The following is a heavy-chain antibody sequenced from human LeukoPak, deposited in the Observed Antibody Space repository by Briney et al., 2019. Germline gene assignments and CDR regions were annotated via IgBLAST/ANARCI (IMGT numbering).Heavy chain of an antibody. J-gene: IGHJ4*02. D-gene: IGHD6-19*01. CDR3: ARWGYSSGWPFDY. CDR2: ISGSGGST. V-gene: IGHV3-23*01. CDR1: GFTFSSYA. Sequence: GGSLRLSCAASGFTFSSYAMSWVRQAPGKGLEWVSAISGSGGSTYYADSVKGRFTISRDNAKNSLYLQMNSLRAEDTAVYYCARWGYSSGWPFDYWGQGTLVTVSS.